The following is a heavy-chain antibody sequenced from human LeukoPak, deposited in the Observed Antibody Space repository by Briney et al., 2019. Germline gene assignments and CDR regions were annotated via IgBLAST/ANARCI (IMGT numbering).Heavy chain of an antibody. J-gene: IGHJ3*01. D-gene: IGHD6-6*01. Sequence: SETLSLTCTVSGGSISSSSYYWGWIRQPPGKGLEWIGSIYYSGSTHYNPSLKSRVTISVDTSKNQFSLKLSSVTAADTAVYYCARLGSSPGWGQGTMVTVSS. CDR2: IYYSGST. V-gene: IGHV4-39*01. CDR1: GGSISSSSYY. CDR3: ARLGSSPG.